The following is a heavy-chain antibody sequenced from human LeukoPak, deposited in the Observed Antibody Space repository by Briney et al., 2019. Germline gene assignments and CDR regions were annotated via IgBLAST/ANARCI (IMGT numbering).Heavy chain of an antibody. CDR3: ARRGSGDMNWFDP. V-gene: IGHV4-39*01. Sequence: SETLSLTCTVSGGPISSSSYYWGWIRQPPGKGLEWIGSIYYSGSTYYNPSLKSRVTISVDTSKNQFSLKLSSVTAADTAVYYCARRGSGDMNWFDPWGQGTLVTVSS. J-gene: IGHJ5*02. CDR1: GGPISSSSYY. CDR2: IYYSGST. D-gene: IGHD7-27*01.